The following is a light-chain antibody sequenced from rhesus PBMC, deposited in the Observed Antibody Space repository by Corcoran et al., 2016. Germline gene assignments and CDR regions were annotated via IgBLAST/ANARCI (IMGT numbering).Light chain of an antibody. CDR3: QQDSNRPLT. CDR1: QSVSSS. J-gene: IGKJ4*01. CDR2: GAS. Sequence: EIVMTQSPATLSLSPGERATLSCRASQSVSSSLAWYQQKPGQAPRLLIYGASNRAPGMPDRFSGRGAGTEFTLTISSLEPEDFAVYYCQQDSNRPLTFGGGTKVEIK. V-gene: IGKV3-42*03.